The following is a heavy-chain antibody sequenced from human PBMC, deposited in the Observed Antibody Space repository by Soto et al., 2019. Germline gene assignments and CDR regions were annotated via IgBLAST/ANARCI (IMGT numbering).Heavy chain of an antibody. D-gene: IGHD4-17*01. Sequence: QVQLVESGGGVVQPGRSLRLSCAASGFTFSSYGMHWVRQAPGKGLEWVAVIWYDGSNKYYADSVKGRFTISRDNSKNTLYLQMNSLRAEDTAVYYCARDSDYCDYLFDYWGQGTLVTVSS. J-gene: IGHJ4*02. CDR2: IWYDGSNK. CDR3: ARDSDYCDYLFDY. CDR1: GFTFSSYG. V-gene: IGHV3-33*01.